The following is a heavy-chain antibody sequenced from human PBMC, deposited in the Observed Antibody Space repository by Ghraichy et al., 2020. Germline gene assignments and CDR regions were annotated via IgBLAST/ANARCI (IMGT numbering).Heavy chain of an antibody. V-gene: IGHV3-23*01. CDR1: GFTFSKYA. CDR3: AKTSHEEVDDHYYFDY. CDR2: IGYDGETT. J-gene: IGHJ4*02. Sequence: GGSLRLSCEASGFTFSKYAMSWVRQAPGKELEWVSVIGYDGETTLNIDSVKGRFTISRDNLRNTVSLQMDSLRGDDTAVYYCAKTSHEEVDDHYYFDYWGQGTLVSVSS. D-gene: IGHD3-3*01.